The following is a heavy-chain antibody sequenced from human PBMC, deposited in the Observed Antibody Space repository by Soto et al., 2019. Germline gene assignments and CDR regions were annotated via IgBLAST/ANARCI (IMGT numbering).Heavy chain of an antibody. CDR3: ASPTMTSTSLYYAMDV. CDR1: GQRFTTYW. V-gene: IGHV5-10-1*01. Sequence: ESLTISFTTSGQRFTTYWISLVRQMPGKGLEYMGKINPTDSETNYSPSFEGHVTFSVDRSTSTAYVRWNSLKASDTAMYYCASPTMTSTSLYYAMDVWGQGTKVTVSS. J-gene: IGHJ6*02. CDR2: INPTDSET. D-gene: IGHD4-17*01.